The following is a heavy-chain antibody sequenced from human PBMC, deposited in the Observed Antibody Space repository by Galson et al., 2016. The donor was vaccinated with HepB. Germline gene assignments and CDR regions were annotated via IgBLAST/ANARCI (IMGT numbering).Heavy chain of an antibody. CDR1: GFTFRSYW. CDR2: IKEDESQK. Sequence: SLRLSCAASGFTFRSYWMTWVRQAPGRGLEWVANIKEDESQKKYVDSVKGRFTIFRDNAKNLLYLQMNSLRDEDTAVYYCAREEKWESMDVWGQGTTVTVSS. V-gene: IGHV3-7*04. J-gene: IGHJ6*02. CDR3: AREEKWESMDV. D-gene: IGHD1-26*01.